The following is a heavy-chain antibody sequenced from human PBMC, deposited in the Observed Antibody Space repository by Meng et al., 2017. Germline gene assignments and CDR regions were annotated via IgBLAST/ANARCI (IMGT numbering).Heavy chain of an antibody. CDR2: ISYDGSNK. V-gene: IGHV3-30*01. CDR3: ARVGRIAAADLPRGDY. D-gene: IGHD6-13*01. J-gene: IGHJ4*02. Sequence: GESLKISCAASGFTFSSYAMHWVRQAPGKGLEWVAVISYDGSNKYYADSVKGRFTISRDNSKSTLYLQMNSLRAEDTAVYYCARVGRIAAADLPRGDYWGQGTLVTVSS. CDR1: GFTFSSYA.